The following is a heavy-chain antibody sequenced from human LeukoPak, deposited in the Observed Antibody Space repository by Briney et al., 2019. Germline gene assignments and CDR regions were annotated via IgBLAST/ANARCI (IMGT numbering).Heavy chain of an antibody. CDR2: IYPGDSNT. D-gene: IGHD2-15*01. V-gene: IGHV5-51*01. J-gene: IGHJ4*01. CDR1: GCTFNTHW. CDR3: ARTYCSGGGCLGSFDY. Sequence: GESLQISCKGSGCTFNTHWIGWVRRMPGKGLVWMGIIYPGDSNTSYSPSFQGQVTISVDKSITTAYLQWTTLKASDTAMYYCARTYCSGGGCLGSFDYWGHGTLVTVSS.